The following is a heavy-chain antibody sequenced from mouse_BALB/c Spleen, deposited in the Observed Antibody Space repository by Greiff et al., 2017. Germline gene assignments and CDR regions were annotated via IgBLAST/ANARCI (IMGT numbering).Heavy chain of an antibody. D-gene: IGHD2-12*01. J-gene: IGHJ4*01. Sequence: EVMLVESGGGLVKPGGSLKLSCAASGFTFSDYYMYWVRQTPEKRLEWVATISDGGSYTYYPDSVKGRFTISRDNAKNNLYLQMSSLKSEDTAMYYCARGGYDGAMDYWGQGTSVTVSS. V-gene: IGHV5-4*02. CDR3: ARGGYDGAMDY. CDR1: GFTFSDYY. CDR2: ISDGGSYT.